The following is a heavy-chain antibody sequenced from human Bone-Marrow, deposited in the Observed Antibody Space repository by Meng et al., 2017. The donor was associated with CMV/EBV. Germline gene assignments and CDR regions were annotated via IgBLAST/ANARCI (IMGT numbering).Heavy chain of an antibody. Sequence: GSISSSNYYWGWIRQPPGKGLEWIGIIYYTGSTYYNPSLKSRVTMSVDTSKNQFSLKLRSVTAADTAIYYCATDVYCTGGGCSELDSWGQGTLVTVSS. CDR1: GSISSSNYY. CDR3: ATDVYCTGGGCSELDS. J-gene: IGHJ4*02. CDR2: IYYTGST. V-gene: IGHV4-39*07. D-gene: IGHD2-15*01.